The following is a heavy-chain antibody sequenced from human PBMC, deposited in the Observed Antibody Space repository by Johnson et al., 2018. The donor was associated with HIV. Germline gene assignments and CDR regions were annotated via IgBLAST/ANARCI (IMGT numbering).Heavy chain of an antibody. CDR2: ISYDAKNK. CDR3: ARGGNNHAFDI. V-gene: IGHV3-30*19. CDR1: GFTFSNYG. J-gene: IGHJ3*02. Sequence: QVQLVESGGGVVQPGGSLRLSCAASGFTFSNYGMHWVRQAPGKGLEWVAVISYDAKNKYYADSVKGRFTISRDNSKNTLFLQMNSLKTEDTAVYYCARGGNNHAFDIWGQGTMVTVSS. D-gene: IGHD5-24*01.